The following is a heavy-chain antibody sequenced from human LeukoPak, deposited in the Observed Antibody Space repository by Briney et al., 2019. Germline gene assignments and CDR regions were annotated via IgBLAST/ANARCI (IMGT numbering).Heavy chain of an antibody. V-gene: IGHV3-30*04. CDR1: GFTFSSYA. CDR3: ALTSSSWYYFDY. J-gene: IGHJ4*02. Sequence: PGGSLRLSCAASGFTFSSYAMHWVRQAPGKGLEWAAVISYDGSNKYYADSVKGRFTISRDNSKNTLYLQMNSLRAEDTAVYYCALTSSSWYYFDYWGQGTLVTVSS. CDR2: ISYDGSNK. D-gene: IGHD6-13*01.